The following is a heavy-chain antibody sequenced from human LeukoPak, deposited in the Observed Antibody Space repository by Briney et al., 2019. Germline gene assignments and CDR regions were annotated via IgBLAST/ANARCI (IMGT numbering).Heavy chain of an antibody. Sequence: PSETLSLTCTVSGGSISSSSYYWGWIRQPPGKGLEWIGSIYYSGSTYYNPSLKSRVTISVDTSKNQFSLKLSSVTAADTAVYYCARAEYSSSSNWFDPWGQGTLVTASS. CDR3: ARAEYSSSSNWFDP. CDR2: IYYSGST. V-gene: IGHV4-39*07. J-gene: IGHJ5*02. CDR1: GGSISSSSYY. D-gene: IGHD6-6*01.